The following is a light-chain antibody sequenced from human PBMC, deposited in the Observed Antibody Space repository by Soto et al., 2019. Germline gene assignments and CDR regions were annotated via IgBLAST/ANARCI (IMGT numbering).Light chain of an antibody. CDR1: SGHRTYI. CDR3: ETWDSNTWL. V-gene: IGLV4-60*02. CDR2: VEGSGNY. Sequence: QPVLTQSSSASASLGSSVKLTCTLSSGHRTYIIAWHQQQPGKAPRYLMKVEGSGNYDKGTAVPDRFSGSSSGADRYLTISTLHFADEDHDYCETWDSNTWLFGGGTQVTVL. J-gene: IGLJ3*02.